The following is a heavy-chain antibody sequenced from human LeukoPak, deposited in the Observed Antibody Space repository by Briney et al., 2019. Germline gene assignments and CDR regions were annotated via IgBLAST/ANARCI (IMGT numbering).Heavy chain of an antibody. CDR3: ASRYCTGVNCFAASYMCMDV. D-gene: IGHD2-8*02. V-gene: IGHV3-7*01. CDR1: GFTFSSYA. CDR2: IKQNGSEK. J-gene: IGHJ6*03. Sequence: GGSLRLSCAASGFTFSSYAMSWVRQAPGKGLEWVANIKQNGSEKNYVDSVKGRFTISRDNADNSLYLEMTNLRVEDTAVYFYASRYCTGVNCFAASYMCMDVWGKGTTVTVSS.